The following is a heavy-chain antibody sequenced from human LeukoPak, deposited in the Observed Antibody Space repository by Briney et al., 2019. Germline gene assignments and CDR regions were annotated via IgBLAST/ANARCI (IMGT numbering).Heavy chain of an antibody. D-gene: IGHD3-10*01. CDR2: IYYSGST. CDR1: GGSFSGYY. J-gene: IGHJ5*02. V-gene: IGHV4-59*01. CDR3: ARGSGSFYIPYWFDP. Sequence: ASETLSLTCAVYGGSFSGYYWSWIRQPPGKGLERIGYIYYSGSTKYNPSLKSRVTISVDTSKNQFSLKLSSVTAADTAVYYCARGSGSFYIPYWFDPWGQGTLVTVSS.